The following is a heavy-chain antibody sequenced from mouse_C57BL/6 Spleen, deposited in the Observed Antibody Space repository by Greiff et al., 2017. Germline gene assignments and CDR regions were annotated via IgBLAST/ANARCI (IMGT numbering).Heavy chain of an antibody. V-gene: IGHV1-26*01. Sequence: EVQLQQSGPELVKPGASVKISCKASGYTFTDYYMNWVKQSHGKSLEWIGDINPNNGGTSYNQKFKGKATLTVDKSSSTAYMELRSLTSEDSAVYYCARGGLLSGDAMDYWGQGTSVTVSS. J-gene: IGHJ4*01. CDR1: GYTFTDYY. D-gene: IGHD1-1*02. CDR3: ARGGLLSGDAMDY. CDR2: INPNNGGT.